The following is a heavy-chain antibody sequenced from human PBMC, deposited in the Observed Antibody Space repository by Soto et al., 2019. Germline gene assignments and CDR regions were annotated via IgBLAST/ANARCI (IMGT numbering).Heavy chain of an antibody. CDR3: AITQQRNSYSGMDV. D-gene: IGHD3-16*01. J-gene: IGHJ6*01. CDR2: IIPIFGPP. V-gene: IGHV1-69*12. CDR1: GGTFSSYA. Sequence: QVQLVQSGAEVKKPGSSVKVSCEASGGTFSSYAISWVRQAPGQGLEWMGGIIPIFGPPDSAQKFQGRVTITADETTSTAYMELSSLRSDDTAVYFCAITQQRNSYSGMDVWGQGTTVTVAS.